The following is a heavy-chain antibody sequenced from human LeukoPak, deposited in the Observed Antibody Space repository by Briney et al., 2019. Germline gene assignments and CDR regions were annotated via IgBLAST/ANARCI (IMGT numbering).Heavy chain of an antibody. Sequence: GGSLGLSCAASGFTFSSYWMSWVRQAPGKGLEWVANIKQDGSEKYYVDSVKGRFTISRDNAKNSLYLQMNSLRAEDMALYYCAKGDAFDIWGQGTMVTVSS. CDR2: IKQDGSEK. J-gene: IGHJ3*02. CDR1: GFTFSSYW. CDR3: AKGDAFDI. V-gene: IGHV3-7*03.